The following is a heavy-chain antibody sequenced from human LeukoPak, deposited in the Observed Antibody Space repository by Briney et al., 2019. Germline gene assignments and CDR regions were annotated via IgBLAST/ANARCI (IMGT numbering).Heavy chain of an antibody. CDR1: GGSISSYY. V-gene: IGHV4-4*07. CDR3: ARTTYYYDSSGPDAFDI. CDR2: IYTSGST. Sequence: SETLSLTCTVSGGSISSYYWSWIRQPAGKGLGWIGRIYTSGSTNYNPPLKSRVTMSVDTSKNQFSLKLSSVTAADTAVYYCARTTYYYDSSGPDAFDIWGQGTMVTVSS. J-gene: IGHJ3*02. D-gene: IGHD3-22*01.